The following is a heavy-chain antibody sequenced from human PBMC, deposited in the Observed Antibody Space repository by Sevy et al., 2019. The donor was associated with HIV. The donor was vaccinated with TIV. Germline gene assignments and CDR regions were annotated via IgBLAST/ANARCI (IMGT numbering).Heavy chain of an antibody. J-gene: IGHJ4*02. CDR1: GFSFIHEN. Sequence: GGSLRLSCVASGFSFIHENMNWVRQAPGKGLEWLSYISTSGSTISQADSVKGRFTISRDNAMNSLFLQMKGLGVEDTAIYYCVGDWDDKFSYGDSDPAVDCWGQGTLVTVSS. CDR2: ISTSGSTI. CDR3: VGDWDDKFSYGDSDPAVDC. V-gene: IGHV3-11*04. D-gene: IGHD2-21*02.